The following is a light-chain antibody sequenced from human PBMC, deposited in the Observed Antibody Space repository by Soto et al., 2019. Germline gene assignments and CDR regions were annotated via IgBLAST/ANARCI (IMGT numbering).Light chain of an antibody. J-gene: IGKJ4*01. Sequence: EIVLTQSPATLSLSPGGRATLSCRVSQNINIYLAWYQQKLGQAPRLLIYDSSIRATDIPARFSGSGSGTDFTLTISSLAPEDFGVYYWHQRYSGPLTFGGGTKVEI. CDR1: QNINIY. CDR2: DSS. V-gene: IGKV3-11*01. CDR3: HQRYSGPLT.